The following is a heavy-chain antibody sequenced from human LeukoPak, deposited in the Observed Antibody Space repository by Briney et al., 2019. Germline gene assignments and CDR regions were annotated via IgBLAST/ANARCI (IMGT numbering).Heavy chain of an antibody. CDR2: MFYSGTT. J-gene: IGHJ4*02. Sequence: SETLSLTCTVSGGSISGYYWSWIRQPPGKGLEWIGYMFYSGTTSYNPSLKNRVIISVDTSKNQFSLKLRSVTAADTAVYYCARSYDSSGYYYNYWGQGTLVTVSS. V-gene: IGHV4-59*01. CDR1: GGSISGYY. CDR3: ARSYDSSGYYYNY. D-gene: IGHD3-22*01.